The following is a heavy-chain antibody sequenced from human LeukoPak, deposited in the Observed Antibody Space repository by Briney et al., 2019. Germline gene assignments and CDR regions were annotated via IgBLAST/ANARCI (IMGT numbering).Heavy chain of an antibody. D-gene: IGHD5-18*01. V-gene: IGHV3-48*03. CDR1: GFTFSTYE. CDR3: ARGGNYGYLWNAFDI. Sequence: GGSLRLSCAAFGFTFSTYEMNWVRQVPGKGLEWVSYISAGGTSMYYADSVKGRFTISRDNAKNSLYLQMNSLRAEDTTVYYCARGGNYGYLWNAFDIWGQGTMVTASS. CDR2: ISAGGTSM. J-gene: IGHJ3*02.